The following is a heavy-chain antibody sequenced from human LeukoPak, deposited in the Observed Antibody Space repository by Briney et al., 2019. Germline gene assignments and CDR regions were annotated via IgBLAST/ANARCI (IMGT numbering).Heavy chain of an antibody. D-gene: IGHD4-17*01. CDR2: ISSTASTI. V-gene: IGHV3-48*04. CDR3: ARDVTYCGADWFDP. J-gene: IGHJ5*02. CDR1: GFTFSSYG. Sequence: PGGSLRLSCAASGFTFSSYGMNWVRQAPGKGLEWVSYISSTASTIYYADSVKGRFTISRDNAKNSLFLQMNSLRAEDTAVYYCARDVTYCGADWFDPWGQGTLVTVSS.